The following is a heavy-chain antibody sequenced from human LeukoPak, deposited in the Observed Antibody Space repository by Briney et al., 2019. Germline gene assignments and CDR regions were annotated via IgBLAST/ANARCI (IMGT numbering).Heavy chain of an antibody. V-gene: IGHV4-59*01. D-gene: IGHD2-15*01. CDR1: GGSISSYY. CDR3: AREGENCSGGSCYSQEFDF. J-gene: IGHJ5*01. Sequence: SETLSLTCTVSGGSISSYYWSWIRQPPGKGLEWIGYIYYSGSTNYNPSLKSRVTISVDTSKNQFSLKLSSVTAADTAVYYCAREGENCSGGSCYSQEFDFWGQGTLVTVSS. CDR2: IYYSGST.